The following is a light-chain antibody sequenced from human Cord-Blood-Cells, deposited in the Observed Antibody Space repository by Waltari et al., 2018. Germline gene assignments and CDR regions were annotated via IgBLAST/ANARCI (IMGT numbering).Light chain of an antibody. CDR3: QQYDSTQT. Sequence: DIQMTQSPSSLSASVGDRVTITCRASQGISNSLAWYQQKPGKAPKLLLYAASRLESGVPSRFSGSGSGTDYSLTISSLQPEDFATYYCQQYDSTQTFGQGTKVEIK. V-gene: IGKV1-NL1*01. J-gene: IGKJ1*01. CDR2: AAS. CDR1: QGISNS.